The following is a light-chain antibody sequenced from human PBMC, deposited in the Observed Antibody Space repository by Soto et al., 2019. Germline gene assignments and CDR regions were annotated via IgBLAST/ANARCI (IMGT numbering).Light chain of an antibody. Sequence: QSVLTQPPSVSGAPGQRVTISCTGSSSNIVAGYDVNWYQQLPGTAPKLLIYGNNNRPSGVPDRFSGSKSGTSASLAITGLQAEDEADYYCQSFDSSLSGYVLGNGTRSPS. V-gene: IGLV1-40*01. CDR1: SSNIVAGYD. CDR2: GNN. J-gene: IGLJ1*01. CDR3: QSFDSSLSGYV.